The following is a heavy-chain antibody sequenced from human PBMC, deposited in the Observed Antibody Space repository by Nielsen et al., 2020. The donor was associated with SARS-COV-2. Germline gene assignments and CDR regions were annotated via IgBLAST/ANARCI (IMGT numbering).Heavy chain of an antibody. CDR1: GFTFSGYG. V-gene: IGHV3-33*01. CDR3: ARENYDILTGYYESIDY. CDR2: IWYDGSNK. D-gene: IGHD3-9*01. J-gene: IGHJ4*02. Sequence: GESLKISCAASGFTFSGYGMHWVRQAPGKGLEWVAVIWYDGSNKYYADSVKGRFTISRDNSKNTLYLQMNSLRAEDTAVYYCARENYDILTGYYESIDYWGQGTLVTVSS.